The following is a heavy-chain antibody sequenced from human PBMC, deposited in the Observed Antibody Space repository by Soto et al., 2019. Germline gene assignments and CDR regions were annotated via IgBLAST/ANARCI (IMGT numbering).Heavy chain of an antibody. V-gene: IGHV1-69*02. D-gene: IGHD5-12*01. J-gene: IGHJ4*02. CDR2: IIPILGIA. CDR1: GGTFSSYT. Sequence: GASVKVSCKASGGTFSSYTISWVRQAPGQGLEWMGRIIPILGIANYAQKFQGRVTITADKSTSTAYMELSSLRSEDTAVYYCANHHVDGYHSNFDYWGQGTLVTVSS. CDR3: ANHHVDGYHSNFDY.